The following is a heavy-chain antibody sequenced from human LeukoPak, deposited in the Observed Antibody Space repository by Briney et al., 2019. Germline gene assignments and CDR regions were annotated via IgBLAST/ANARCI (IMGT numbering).Heavy chain of an antibody. CDR1: GFTFSSYW. CDR2: INSDGSST. Sequence: GGSLRLSCAASGFTFSSYWMHWVRQAPGKGLVWVSRINSDGSSTSYADSMKGRFTISRDNAKNTLYLQMNSLRAEDTAVYYCARVGYYDSSGYLPPIGYWGQGTLVTVSS. CDR3: ARVGYYDSSGYLPPIGY. J-gene: IGHJ4*02. D-gene: IGHD3-22*01. V-gene: IGHV3-74*01.